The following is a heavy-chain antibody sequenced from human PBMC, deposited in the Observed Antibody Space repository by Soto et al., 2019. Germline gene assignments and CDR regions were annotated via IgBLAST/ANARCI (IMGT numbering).Heavy chain of an antibody. CDR1: GGTFSSYA. V-gene: IGHV1-69*13. CDR2: IIPIFGTA. Sequence: SVKVSCKASGGTFSSYAISWVRQAPGQGLEWMGGIIPIFGTANYAQKFQGRVTITADESTSTAYMELSSLRSGDTAVYYCARSLKIFGVVYYYYGMDVWGQGTTVTVSS. D-gene: IGHD3-3*01. J-gene: IGHJ6*02. CDR3: ARSLKIFGVVYYYYGMDV.